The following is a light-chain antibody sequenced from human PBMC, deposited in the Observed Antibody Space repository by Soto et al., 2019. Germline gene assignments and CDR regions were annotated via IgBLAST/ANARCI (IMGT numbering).Light chain of an antibody. CDR3: CSYAGSSTYV. J-gene: IGLJ1*01. Sequence: QSVLTQPASVSGSPGQSITISCTGTSSDVGSYNLVSWYQQHPGKAPKLMIYEGSKRPSGVSNRFSGFKSGNTASLTISGLHAEDEADYYCCSYAGSSTYVFGTGTK. CDR1: SSDVGSYNL. CDR2: EGS. V-gene: IGLV2-23*01.